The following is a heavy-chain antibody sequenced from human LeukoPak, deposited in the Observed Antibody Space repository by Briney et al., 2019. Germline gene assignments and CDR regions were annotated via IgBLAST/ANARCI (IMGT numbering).Heavy chain of an antibody. D-gene: IGHD4-23*01. CDR1: GGSFSGYY. CDR2: INHSGST. V-gene: IGHV4-34*01. CDR3: ARGGLVRWSSPLTH. Sequence: SETLSLTCAVYGGSFSGYYWSWIRQPPGKGLEWIGEINHSGSTNYNPSLKSRVTISVDTSKNQFSLKLSSVTAADTAVYYCARGGLVRWSSPLTHWGLGTLVTVSS. J-gene: IGHJ4*02.